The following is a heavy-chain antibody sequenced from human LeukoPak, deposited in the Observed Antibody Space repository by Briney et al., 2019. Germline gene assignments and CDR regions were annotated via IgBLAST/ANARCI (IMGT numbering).Heavy chain of an antibody. D-gene: IGHD6-25*01. J-gene: IGHJ6*03. CDR3: AKDLDLKADYYYMDV. CDR1: GFSFSSSW. V-gene: IGHV3-74*01. Sequence: GGSLRLSCAASGFSFSSSWMHWVRQAPGKGLVWVSRINSDGSTTNYADSVKGRFTISRDNSKNTLYLQMNSLRAEDTAVYYCAKDLDLKADYYYMDVWGKGTTVTVSS. CDR2: INSDGSTT.